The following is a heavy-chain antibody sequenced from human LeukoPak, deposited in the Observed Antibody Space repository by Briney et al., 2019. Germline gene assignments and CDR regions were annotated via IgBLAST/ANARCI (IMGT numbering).Heavy chain of an antibody. Sequence: PGGSLRLSCAASGFTVSSNYMSWVRQAPGKGLEWVSVIYSAGSTYYADSVKGRLTISRDNSKNTLYPQMNSLRAEDTAVYYCARDLGRYDSNQGPLDAFDIWGQGTMVTVSS. CDR3: ARDLGRYDSNQGPLDAFDI. J-gene: IGHJ3*02. V-gene: IGHV3-53*01. CDR2: IYSAGST. D-gene: IGHD3-22*01. CDR1: GFTVSSNY.